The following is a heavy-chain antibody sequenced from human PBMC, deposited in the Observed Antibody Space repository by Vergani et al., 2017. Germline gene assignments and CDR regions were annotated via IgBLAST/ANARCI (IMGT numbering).Heavy chain of an antibody. CDR2: ISSSSSTI. V-gene: IGHV3-48*01. CDR1: GFTFSSYS. Sequence: VQLAESGGGRVQPGRSLRLSCAASGFTFSSYSMNWVRQAPGKGLEWVSYISSSSSTIYYADSVKGRFTISRDNAKNSLYLQMNSLRAEDTAVYYCARDLGSSWYGLSNWFDPWGQGTLVTVSS. D-gene: IGHD6-13*01. CDR3: ARDLGSSWYGLSNWFDP. J-gene: IGHJ5*02.